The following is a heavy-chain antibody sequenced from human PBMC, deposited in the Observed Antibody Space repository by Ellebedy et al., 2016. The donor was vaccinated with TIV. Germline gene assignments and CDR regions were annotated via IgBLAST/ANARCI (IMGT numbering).Heavy chain of an antibody. V-gene: IGHV4-59*01. CDR2: IYYSGST. J-gene: IGHJ3*02. Sequence: SETLSLXXTVSGGSISSYYWSWIRQPPGKGLEWIGYIYYSGSTYYNPSLKSRVTISVDTSKNQFSLKLSSVTAADTAVYYCARGFKLINAFDIWGQGTMVTVSS. CDR1: GGSISSYY. D-gene: IGHD3-16*01. CDR3: ARGFKLINAFDI.